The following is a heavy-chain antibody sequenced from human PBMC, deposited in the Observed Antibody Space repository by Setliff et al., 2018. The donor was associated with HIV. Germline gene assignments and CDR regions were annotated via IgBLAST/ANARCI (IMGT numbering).Heavy chain of an antibody. D-gene: IGHD5-18*01. CDR1: GGSVSGHY. Sequence: PSEILSLTCAVYGGSVSGHYWGWFRQPPGKGLEWIGEITPSGATNYLPSLKSRVTMSLDTSKNQFSLKMTSVTAADTALYYCSNWNTTIDEDAWGQGTLVTVSS. V-gene: IGHV4-34*01. CDR2: ITPSGAT. CDR3: SNWNTTIDEDA. J-gene: IGHJ5*02.